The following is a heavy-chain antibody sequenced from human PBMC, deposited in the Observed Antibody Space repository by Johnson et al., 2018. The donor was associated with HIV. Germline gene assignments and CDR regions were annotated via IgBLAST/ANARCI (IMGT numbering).Heavy chain of an antibody. V-gene: IGHV3-30*18. Sequence: QMQLVESGGGLVKPGGSLRLSCAASGFTFSSYAMHWVRQAPGKGLEWVAVISYDGSNKYYADSVKGRFTISRDNSKNTLYLQMNSLRAEDTAVYYCAKLGGAARRGGAGDAFDIWGQGTMVTVSS. D-gene: IGHD6-6*01. CDR3: AKLGGAARRGGAGDAFDI. J-gene: IGHJ3*02. CDR2: ISYDGSNK. CDR1: GFTFSSYA.